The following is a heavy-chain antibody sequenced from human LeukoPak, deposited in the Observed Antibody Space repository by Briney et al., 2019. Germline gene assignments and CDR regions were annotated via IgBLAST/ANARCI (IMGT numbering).Heavy chain of an antibody. CDR3: ARDGDFDF. V-gene: IGHV3-7*01. J-gene: IGHJ4*02. CDR2: INKDGSEE. D-gene: IGHD3-16*01. CDR1: GFIFSNYW. Sequence: GGSLRLSCAASGFIFSNYWMSWVRQAPGKGLEWVADINKDGSEECYVDSVKGRFTISRDNAKNSLYLQMNSLRVEDTAVYYCARDGDFDFWGQGIQVTVSS.